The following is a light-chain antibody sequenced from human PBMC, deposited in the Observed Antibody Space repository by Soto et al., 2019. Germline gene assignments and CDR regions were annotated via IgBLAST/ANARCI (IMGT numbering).Light chain of an antibody. CDR1: QSIGIW. CDR3: QQYRDYSWT. J-gene: IGKJ1*01. V-gene: IGKV1-5*03. CDR2: TAS. Sequence: IQMTQSPSTVSASVGDRVAITCRASQSIGIWLAWYQQKPGKAPRFLIYTASTLLGGVPSRFSGSGSGTEFTLTISSLQPDDFATYYCQQYRDYSWTFGQGTKAEIK.